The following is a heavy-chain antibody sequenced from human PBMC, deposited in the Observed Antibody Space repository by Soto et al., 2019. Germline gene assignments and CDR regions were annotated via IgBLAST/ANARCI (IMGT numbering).Heavy chain of an antibody. J-gene: IGHJ6*02. CDR1: GFTFSSYA. D-gene: IGHD3-22*01. Sequence: GGSLRLSCAASGFTFSSYAMHWVRQAPGKGLEWVSSISSSSSYIYYADSVKGRFAISRDNAKNSLYLQMNSLRAEDTAVYYCAREGPHYYDSSGYYSGYYYGMDVWGQGTTVTVSS. CDR2: ISSSSSYI. V-gene: IGHV3-21*01. CDR3: AREGPHYYDSSGYYSGYYYGMDV.